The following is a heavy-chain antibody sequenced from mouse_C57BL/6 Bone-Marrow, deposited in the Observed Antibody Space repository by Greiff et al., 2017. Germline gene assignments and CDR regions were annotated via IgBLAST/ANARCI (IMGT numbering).Heavy chain of an antibody. CDR2: IYPGDGDT. Sequence: QVQLQQSGPELVKPGASVKISCKASGYAFSSSWMNWVKQRPGKGLEWIGRIYPGDGDTNYNGKVKGKATLTADKSSSTAYMQLSSLTSEDSAVYFCARRRTVVDYFDYWGQGTTLTVSS. CDR1: GYAFSSSW. V-gene: IGHV1-82*01. J-gene: IGHJ2*01. D-gene: IGHD1-1*01. CDR3: ARRRTVVDYFDY.